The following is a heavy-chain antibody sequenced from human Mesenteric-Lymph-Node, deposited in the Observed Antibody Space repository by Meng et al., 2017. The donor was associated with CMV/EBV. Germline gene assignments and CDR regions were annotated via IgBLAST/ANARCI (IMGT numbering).Heavy chain of an antibody. J-gene: IGHJ4*02. CDR2: INPNGGST. D-gene: IGHD3-22*01. Sequence: ASVKVSCKASGYTFTNNFMYWVRQAPGQGLEWMGLINPNGGSTHYAQKFQGRIIMTRDMSTGTVYMEMSRLTSEDTAVYFCARGDYDGSGYFDYRGQGTQVTVSS. CDR3: ARGDYDGSGYFDY. V-gene: IGHV1-46*01. CDR1: GYTFTNNF.